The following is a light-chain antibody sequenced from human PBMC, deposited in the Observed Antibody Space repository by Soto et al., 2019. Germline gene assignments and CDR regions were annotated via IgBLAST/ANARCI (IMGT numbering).Light chain of an antibody. CDR1: SSDVGGSKY. Sequence: ALTQPASVSGSPGQSITISCTGTSSDVGGSKYVSWYQQYPGKVPKLLINKVSNRPSGVSNRFSGSKSGNTASLTISGLLAEDEADYFCTSFRSGTILVFGSGTKVTVL. J-gene: IGLJ1*01. V-gene: IGLV2-14*01. CDR2: KVS. CDR3: TSFRSGTILV.